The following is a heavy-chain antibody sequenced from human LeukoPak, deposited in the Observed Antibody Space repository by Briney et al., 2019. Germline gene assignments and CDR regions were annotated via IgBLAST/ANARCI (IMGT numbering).Heavy chain of an antibody. CDR3: AKDPDYYDSPNWFDP. V-gene: IGHV4-59*01. CDR2: LYYMRGA. CDR1: GGSISGYY. D-gene: IGHD3-22*01. Sequence: SETLSLTCTVSGGSISGYYWSWSRQPPGKGVEWIGNLYYMRGAWYKSSLKSRVTTSVDTSRNEFSLKLSSVTAADTAVYYCAKDPDYYDSPNWFDPWGQGTLVTVSS. J-gene: IGHJ5*02.